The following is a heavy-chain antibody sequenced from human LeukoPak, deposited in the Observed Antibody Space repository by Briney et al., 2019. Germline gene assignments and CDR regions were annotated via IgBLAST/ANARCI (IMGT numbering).Heavy chain of an antibody. J-gene: IGHJ3*02. V-gene: IGHV1-58*01. Sequence: ASVKVSCKASGFTFTSSAVQWVRQARGQRLEWIGWIVVGSGNTNYAQKFQERVTITRDMSTSTAYMELSSLRAEDTALYYCAKSPTAMISDDAFDIWGQGTMVTVSS. CDR3: AKSPTAMISDDAFDI. D-gene: IGHD5-18*01. CDR1: GFTFTSSA. CDR2: IVVGSGNT.